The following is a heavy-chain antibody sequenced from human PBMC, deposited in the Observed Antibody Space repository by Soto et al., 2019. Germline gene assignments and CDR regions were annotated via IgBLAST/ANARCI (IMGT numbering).Heavy chain of an antibody. D-gene: IGHD5-12*01. V-gene: IGHV3-21*01. CDR1: GFTFSSYS. Sequence: KAGGSLRLSCAASGFTFSSYSMNWVRQAPGKGLEWVSSISSSSSYIYYADSVKGRFTISRDNAKNSLYLQMNSLRAEDTAVYYCARDRRPHVDIVATIRVHYYYYGMDVWGQGTTVTVSS. CDR2: ISSSSSYI. J-gene: IGHJ6*02. CDR3: ARDRRPHVDIVATIRVHYYYYGMDV.